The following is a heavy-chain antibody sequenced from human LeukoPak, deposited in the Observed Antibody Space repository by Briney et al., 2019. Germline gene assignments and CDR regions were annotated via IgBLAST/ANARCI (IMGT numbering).Heavy chain of an antibody. CDR3: ARDVSGEYDSASRIHLDS. Sequence: GGSLRLSCAPSGFIFSNYWMTWVPHAPGKGLEWVANIKKDGSERKYVDSVKGRFIISRDDAKKSLFLQLNSLRAEDTAVYYCARDVSGEYDSASRIHLDSWGQGTLVSVSS. CDR1: GFIFSNYW. J-gene: IGHJ4*02. V-gene: IGHV3-7*01. CDR2: IKKDGSER. D-gene: IGHD6-25*01.